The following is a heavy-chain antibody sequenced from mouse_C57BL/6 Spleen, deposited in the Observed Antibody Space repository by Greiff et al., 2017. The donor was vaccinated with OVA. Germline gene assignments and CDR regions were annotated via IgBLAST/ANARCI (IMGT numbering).Heavy chain of an antibody. CDR2: ISSGSSTI. V-gene: IGHV5-17*01. J-gene: IGHJ4*01. CDR3: ARLRLDYAMDY. CDR1: GFTFSDYG. D-gene: IGHD2-4*01. Sequence: EVQRVESGGGLVKPGGSLKLSCAASGFTFSDYGMHWVRQAPEKGLEWVAYISSGSSTIYYADTVQGRFTISRDNATNTLFLQMTSLRSEDTAMYYCARLRLDYAMDYWGQGTSVTVSS.